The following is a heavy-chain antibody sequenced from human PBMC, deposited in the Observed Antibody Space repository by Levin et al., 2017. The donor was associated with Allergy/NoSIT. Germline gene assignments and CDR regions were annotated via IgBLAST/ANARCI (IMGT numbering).Heavy chain of an antibody. CDR1: GYTFISSD. CDR2: MNPNSGNT. Sequence: ASVKVSCKASGYTFISSDINWVRQATGQGLEWMGWMNPNSGNTGYGQKFQGRVTMTRNKSISTAYMELSSLRSEDTAVYYCARGNWGSPDYWGQGTLVTVSS. CDR3: ARGNWGSPDY. J-gene: IGHJ4*02. V-gene: IGHV1-8*01. D-gene: IGHD7-27*01.